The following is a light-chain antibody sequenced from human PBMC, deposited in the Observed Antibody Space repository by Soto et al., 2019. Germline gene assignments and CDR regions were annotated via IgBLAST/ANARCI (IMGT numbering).Light chain of an antibody. Sequence: IVMTQSPDSRAVSLVERATISCKSSQTILYISNNKNDLACYQQKPGQPPRLLIYWASTRESGVPDRFSGSGSGTDFTLNTIGLQAADVAVYYCQQYYSTPLTFGGGTKVDIK. J-gene: IGKJ4*01. CDR1: QTILYISNNKND. V-gene: IGKV4-1*01. CDR2: WAS. CDR3: QQYYSTPLT.